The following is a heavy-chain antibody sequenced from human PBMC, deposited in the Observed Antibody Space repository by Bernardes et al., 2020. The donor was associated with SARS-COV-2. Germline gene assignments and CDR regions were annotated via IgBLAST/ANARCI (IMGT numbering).Heavy chain of an antibody. CDR1: GGSISSSSYY. CDR2: IYYSGST. Sequence: SETLSITCTVSGGSISSSSYYWGWIRQPPGKGLEWIGSIYYSGSTYYNPSLKSRVTISVDTSKNQFSLKLSSVTAADTAVYYCARQGDILTGYYNYYFDYWGQGTLVTVSS. V-gene: IGHV4-39*01. CDR3: ARQGDILTGYYNYYFDY. D-gene: IGHD3-9*01. J-gene: IGHJ4*02.